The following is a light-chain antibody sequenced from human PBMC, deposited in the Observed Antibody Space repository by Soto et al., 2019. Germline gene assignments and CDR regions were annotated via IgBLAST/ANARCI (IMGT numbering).Light chain of an antibody. CDR1: QSVSSN. J-gene: IGKJ2*01. Sequence: EIVMTQSPATLSVSPGERATLSCRASQSVSSNLAWYQQKPGQAPRLLIYGASTRATGIPARFSGSGSGTEFTLTISSLQSEDFAVYYCQQYNNSHTFGQGTKLEIK. CDR3: QQYNNSHT. CDR2: GAS. V-gene: IGKV3-15*01.